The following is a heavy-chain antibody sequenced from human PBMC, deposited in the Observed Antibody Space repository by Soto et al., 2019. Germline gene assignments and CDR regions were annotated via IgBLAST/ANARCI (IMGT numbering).Heavy chain of an antibody. CDR2: SIPIFGTA. J-gene: IGHJ5*02. CDR1: GGTFNNYP. V-gene: IGHV1-69*13. D-gene: IGHD2-2*01. Sequence: SVKVSCKASGGTFNNYPITWVRQAPGEGLEWMGGSIPIFGTANYAQNFQGRVTISVDESTSTAYMELSSLRSEDTAVYYCARGLCTGCYVSELDNWFDPWGQGTLVTVSS. CDR3: ARGLCTGCYVSELDNWFDP.